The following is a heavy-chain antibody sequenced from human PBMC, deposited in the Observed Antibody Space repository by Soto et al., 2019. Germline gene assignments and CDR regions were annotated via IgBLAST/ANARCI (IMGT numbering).Heavy chain of an antibody. J-gene: IGHJ6*02. CDR1: GFTFSSYG. Sequence: QVQLVESGGGVVQPGRSLRLSCEASGFTFSSYGMHWVRQAPGKGLEWVAVISYDGSNKYYADSVKGRFTISRDNSKNTLYLQMNSLRGEDTAVYYCAKERITIFGVVIHPSYGMDVWGQGTTVTVSS. CDR2: ISYDGSNK. V-gene: IGHV3-30*18. CDR3: AKERITIFGVVIHPSYGMDV. D-gene: IGHD3-3*01.